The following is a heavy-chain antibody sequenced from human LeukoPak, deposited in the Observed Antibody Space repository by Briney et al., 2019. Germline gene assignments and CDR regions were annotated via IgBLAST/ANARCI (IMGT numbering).Heavy chain of an antibody. CDR1: GGSISSGSYY. CDR3: ARIRGERVTTVVSPYYYYYYMDV. Sequence: SQTLSLTCTVSGGSISSGSYYWSWIRQPAGKGLEWIGRINTSGSTNYNPSLKSRVTISVDTSKNQFSLRLSSVTAADTAVYYCARIRGERVTTVVSPYYYYYYMDVWGKGTTVTISS. V-gene: IGHV4-61*02. D-gene: IGHD4-23*01. CDR2: INTSGST. J-gene: IGHJ6*03.